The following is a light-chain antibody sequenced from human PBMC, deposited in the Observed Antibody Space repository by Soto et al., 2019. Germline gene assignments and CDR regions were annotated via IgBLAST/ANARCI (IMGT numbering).Light chain of an antibody. Sequence: EIVLTQSPGTLSLSPGERATLSCRASQSVSSSYLAWYQQKPGQAPRLLIYGASSRATGIPDRFSGSGSGTDFTLTISRLEPEDFVVYYCQQYGSSPQFGGATFGQGTKVDIK. CDR1: QSVSSSY. CDR2: GAS. CDR3: QQYGSSPQFGGAT. V-gene: IGKV3-20*01. J-gene: IGKJ1*01.